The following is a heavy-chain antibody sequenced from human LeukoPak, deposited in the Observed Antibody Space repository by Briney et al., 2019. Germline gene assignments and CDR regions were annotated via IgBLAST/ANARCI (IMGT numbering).Heavy chain of an antibody. CDR3: ARVRADNYDILTGYYAYYYYYGMDV. D-gene: IGHD3-9*01. CDR1: GFTFSSYW. V-gene: IGHV3-7*03. CDR2: IKQDGSEK. Sequence: GRSLRLSCAASGFTFSSYWMSWVRQAPGKGLEWVANIKQDGSEKYYVDSVKGRFTISRDNAKNSLYLQMNSLRAEDTAVYYCARVRADNYDILTGYYAYYYYYGMDVWGQGTTVTVSS. J-gene: IGHJ6*02.